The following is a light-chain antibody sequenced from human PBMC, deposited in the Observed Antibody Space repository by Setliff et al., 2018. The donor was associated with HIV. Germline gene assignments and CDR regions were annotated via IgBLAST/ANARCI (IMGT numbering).Light chain of an antibody. V-gene: IGLV2-14*01. Sequence: QSVLTQPGSVSGSPGQSITISCTGTSSDVGGYNYVSWYQQHPGKAPKLMIYEVSNRPSGVSNRFSGSKSGNTASLTISGLQAEDEADYYCSSYAITNTLPFGTGTKV. CDR1: SSDVGGYNY. CDR3: SSYAITNTLP. CDR2: EVS. J-gene: IGLJ1*01.